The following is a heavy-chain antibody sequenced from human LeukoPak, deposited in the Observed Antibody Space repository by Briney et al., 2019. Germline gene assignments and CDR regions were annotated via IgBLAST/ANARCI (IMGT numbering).Heavy chain of an antibody. D-gene: IGHD3-22*01. Sequence: GRSLRLSCAASGFTFSSYAMHWVRQAPGKGLEWVAVISYDGSNKYYADSVMGRFTISRDNSKNTLYLQMNSLRAEDTAVYYCARDGAYYYDSRVFDYWGQGTLVTVSS. CDR2: ISYDGSNK. CDR3: ARDGAYYYDSRVFDY. V-gene: IGHV3-30*04. J-gene: IGHJ4*02. CDR1: GFTFSSYA.